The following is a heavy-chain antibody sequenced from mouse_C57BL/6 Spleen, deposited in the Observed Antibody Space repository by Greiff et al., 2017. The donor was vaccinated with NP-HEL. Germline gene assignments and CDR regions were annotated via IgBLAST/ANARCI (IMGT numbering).Heavy chain of an antibody. J-gene: IGHJ2*01. V-gene: IGHV1-50*01. CDR1: GYTFTSYW. CDR3: ARTGTGSVDY. D-gene: IGHD4-1*01. CDR2: IDPSDSYT. Sequence: QVQLKQPGAELVKPGASVKLSCKASGYTFTSYWMQWVKQRPGQGLEWIGEIDPSDSYTNYNQKFKGKATLTVDTSSSTAYMQLSSLTSEDSAVYYCARTGTGSVDYWGQGTTLTVSS.